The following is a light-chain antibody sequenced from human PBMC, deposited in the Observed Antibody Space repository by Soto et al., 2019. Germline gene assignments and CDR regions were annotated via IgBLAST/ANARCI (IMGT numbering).Light chain of an antibody. Sequence: QSVLTQPASGSGAPGQSITISCTGSSIDVGGYNYVSWYQQHPGKAPKLMVYDVSNRPSGVSNRFSGSKSGNTASLTISGLQAEDEADYYCSSYTTSSTLFGTGTKVTVL. V-gene: IGLV2-14*01. J-gene: IGLJ1*01. CDR1: SIDVGGYNY. CDR2: DVS. CDR3: SSYTTSSTL.